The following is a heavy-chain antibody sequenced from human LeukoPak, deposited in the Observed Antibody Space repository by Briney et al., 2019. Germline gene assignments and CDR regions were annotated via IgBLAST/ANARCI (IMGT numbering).Heavy chain of an antibody. V-gene: IGHV1-69*05. CDR3: ARLSITGTTSFDY. Sequence: AASVKVSCKASGGTFTSYAISWVRQAPGQGLEWMGGIIPIFGTANYAQKFQGRVTITTDESTSTAYMELSSLRSEDTAVYYCARLSITGTTSFDYWGQGTLVTVSS. CDR2: IIPIFGTA. D-gene: IGHD1-7*01. CDR1: GGTFTSYA. J-gene: IGHJ4*02.